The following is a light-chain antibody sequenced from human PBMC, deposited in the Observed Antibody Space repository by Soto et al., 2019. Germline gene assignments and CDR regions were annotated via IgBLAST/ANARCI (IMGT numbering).Light chain of an antibody. CDR3: QQSYSTRIT. Sequence: DIQITHSPSSLAASVGGRCXIXCRASQSISSYLNWYQQKPGKAPKLLIYAASSLQSGVPSRFSGSGSGTDFTLTISSLQPEDFATYYCQQSYSTRITFGQGTRLEIK. CDR1: QSISSY. CDR2: AAS. J-gene: IGKJ5*01. V-gene: IGKV1-39*01.